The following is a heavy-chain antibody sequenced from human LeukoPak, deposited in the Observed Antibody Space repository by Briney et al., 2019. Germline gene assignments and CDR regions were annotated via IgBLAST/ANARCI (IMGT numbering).Heavy chain of an antibody. Sequence: GGSLRLSCAASGFTFSSYWMHWVRQVPGKGLVWVARINTGGSSITYAHSVKGRFTISRDNAKNTLYLQMDSLRAEDTGVYYCARRNQADEYWGQGTVVTVFS. V-gene: IGHV3-74*01. J-gene: IGHJ4*02. CDR3: ARRNQADEY. D-gene: IGHD1-14*01. CDR1: GFTFSSYW. CDR2: INTGGSSI.